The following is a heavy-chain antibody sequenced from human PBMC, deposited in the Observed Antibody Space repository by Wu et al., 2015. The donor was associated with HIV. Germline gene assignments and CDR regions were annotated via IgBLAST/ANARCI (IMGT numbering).Heavy chain of an antibody. CDR2: ISPISGTA. J-gene: IGHJ6*03. CDR1: GGTFSSHS. D-gene: IGHD2-8*01. Sequence: QVRLVQSGAEVKKPGSSVKLSCKASGGTFSSHSINWMRQAPGQGLDWMGGISPISGTANYAQKFQGRVSITTDEASTTIYIHLTRLRYEDTAVYYCARGLLVVSPVMSTQNKDYYYYMDVWGKGTTV. CDR3: ARGLLVVSPVMSTQNKDYYYYMDV. V-gene: IGHV1-69*05.